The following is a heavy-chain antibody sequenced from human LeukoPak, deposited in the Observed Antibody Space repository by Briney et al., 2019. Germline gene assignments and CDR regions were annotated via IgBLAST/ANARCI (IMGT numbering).Heavy chain of an antibody. D-gene: IGHD2-15*01. Sequence: PGGSLRLSCAASGFTFSSYAMSWVRQAPGKGLEWVANIKQDGSEKYYVDSVKGRFTISRDNAKNSLYLQMNSLRAEDTAVYYCARAYSVLYYFDYWGQGTLVTVSS. CDR1: GFTFSSYA. J-gene: IGHJ4*02. CDR2: IKQDGSEK. V-gene: IGHV3-7*01. CDR3: ARAYSVLYYFDY.